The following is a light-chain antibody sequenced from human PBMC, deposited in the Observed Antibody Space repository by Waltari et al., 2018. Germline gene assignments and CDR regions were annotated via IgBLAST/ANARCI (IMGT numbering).Light chain of an antibody. J-gene: IGKJ1*01. CDR2: GSS. CDR3: QQYGTSPGT. CDR1: QSVSNNN. Sequence: EIVLTQSPGTLSLSPGEGDTLSCRASQSVSNNNLAWYKHTPGQAPSILIYGSSSSPTGIPDRFSASGSGTDFTLTISRLEPGDFAMYYCQQYGTSPGTFGQGTKVEIK. V-gene: IGKV3-20*01.